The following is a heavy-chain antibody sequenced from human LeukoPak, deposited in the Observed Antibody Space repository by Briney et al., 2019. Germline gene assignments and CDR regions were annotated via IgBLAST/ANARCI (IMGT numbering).Heavy chain of an antibody. CDR3: ARGGSLYDASYYYFLDV. V-gene: IGHV3-13*01. CDR1: GFTFRNYD. Sequence: GGSLRLSCAASGFTFRNYDMHWVRQASGKGLEWVSAIDTAGDRSYPVSVKGRFTISRENDKNPLFLQMNNLSAGDAAVYYCARGGSLYDASYYYFLDVWGKGTRVAVSS. J-gene: IGHJ6*03. CDR2: IDTAGDR. D-gene: IGHD2/OR15-2a*01.